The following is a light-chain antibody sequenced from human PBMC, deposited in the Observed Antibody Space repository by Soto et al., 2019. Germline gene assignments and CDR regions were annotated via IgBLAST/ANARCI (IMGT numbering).Light chain of an antibody. J-gene: IGKJ2*01. CDR1: QSVGSS. CDR3: QQYNKWPPFT. CDR2: AAS. V-gene: IGKV3-15*01. Sequence: EIVMTQSPATLSVSPGERATLSCRASQSVGSSLAWYQQKPGQTPRLLIFAASTRATGVPARFFGSGSGTEFTLTVSSLQSEDFAVYYCQQYNKWPPFTFGQGTKLEIK.